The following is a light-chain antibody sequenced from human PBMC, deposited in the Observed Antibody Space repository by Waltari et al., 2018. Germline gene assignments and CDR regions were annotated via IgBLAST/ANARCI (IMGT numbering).Light chain of an antibody. J-gene: IGKJ1*01. CDR3: QQYASSPQN. V-gene: IGKV3-20*01. Sequence: ETVLSQSPGILSLSPGEKATLSCRASQTVSYNYLAWYQQKPGQAPRLLIYRASSRATGVPARFSGSGSGTDFTLTVSSLDPEDFAVYYCQQYASSPQNFGQGTTVEVK. CDR1: QTVSYNY. CDR2: RAS.